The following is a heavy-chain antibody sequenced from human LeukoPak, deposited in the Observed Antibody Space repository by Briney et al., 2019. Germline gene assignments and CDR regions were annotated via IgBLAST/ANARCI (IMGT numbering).Heavy chain of an antibody. J-gene: IGHJ4*02. V-gene: IGHV3-21*01. CDR2: ISSSSSYI. Sequence: GSLRLSCAASGFTFSSYSMNWVRPAPGKGLEWVSSISSSSSYIYYADSVKGRFTISRDNAKNSLYLQMNSLRAEDTAVYYCARIYCSGGSCYDDYWGQGTLVTVSS. D-gene: IGHD2-15*01. CDR3: ARIYCSGGSCYDDY. CDR1: GFTFSSYS.